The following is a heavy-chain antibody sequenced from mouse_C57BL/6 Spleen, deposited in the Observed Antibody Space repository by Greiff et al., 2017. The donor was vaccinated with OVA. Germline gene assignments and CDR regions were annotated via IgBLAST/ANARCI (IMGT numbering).Heavy chain of an antibody. Sequence: QVQLQQPGAELVKPGASVKVSCKASGYTFTSYWMYWVKQRPGKGLEWIGRINTADSDTNYNQKFKGKSTLAVDNSTSTAYMQLSSLTSEDSAVYYGAIPTYYGSSALDYWGQVTSVTVSS. J-gene: IGHJ4*01. CDR1: GYTFTSYW. D-gene: IGHD1-1*01. V-gene: IGHV1-74*01. CDR2: INTADSDT. CDR3: AIPTYYGSSALDY.